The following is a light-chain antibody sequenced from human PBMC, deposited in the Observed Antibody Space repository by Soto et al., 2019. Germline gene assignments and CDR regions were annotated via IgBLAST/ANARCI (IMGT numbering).Light chain of an antibody. Sequence: EMVRSRSSPNLSESKGEGGTLSCRGSHSVGSNLAWYQLKPGQAPRLLVCGACTRATGIPGRFGVRGRGKQFTLTIRSRQSEEFAVHYSHQHHDWPVTLGHGTKVHIK. J-gene: IGKJ3*01. CDR2: GAC. V-gene: IGKV3-15*01. CDR3: HQHHDWPVT. CDR1: HSVGSN.